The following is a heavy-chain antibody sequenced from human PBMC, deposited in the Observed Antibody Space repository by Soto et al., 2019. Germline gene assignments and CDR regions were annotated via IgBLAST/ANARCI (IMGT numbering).Heavy chain of an antibody. D-gene: IGHD3-10*01. J-gene: IGHJ6*02. Sequence: PGGSLRLSCVASESTFSSYWMHRVRQTPGKGLVWVSRLNEDGSFTSYADSVQGRFTIFRDNAKKTLYLQMNSLRAEDTAVYYCARDLSGRADVWGQGTTVTVSS. CDR3: ARDLSGRADV. V-gene: IGHV3-74*01. CDR2: LNEDGSFT. CDR1: ESTFSSYW.